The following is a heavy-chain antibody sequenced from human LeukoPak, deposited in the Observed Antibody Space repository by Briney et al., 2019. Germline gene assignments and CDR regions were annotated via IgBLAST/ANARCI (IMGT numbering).Heavy chain of an antibody. V-gene: IGHV3-7*01. CDR2: IKEDGSEK. J-gene: IGHJ4*02. CDR3: ARGDAESKYWHIDY. CDR1: GFTFSSYW. Sequence: GGSLRLSCAVSGFTFSSYWMTWVRQAPGKGLEWVANIKEDGSEKNYMDSVKGRFTISRDNAKNSLDLQMNSLRVEDTAFYYCARGDAESKYWHIDYWGQGTLVTVSS. D-gene: IGHD2-8*02.